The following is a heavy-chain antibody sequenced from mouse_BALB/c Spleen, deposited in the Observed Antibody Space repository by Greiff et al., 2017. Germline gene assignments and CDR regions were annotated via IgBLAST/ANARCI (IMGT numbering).Heavy chain of an antibody. CDR1: GYTFTSYW. J-gene: IGHJ3*01. V-gene: IGHV1S22*01. Sequence: LQQSGPELVKPGASVKLSCKASGYTFTSYWMHWVKQRHGQGLEWIGNIYPGSGSTNYDEKFKSKGTLTVDTSSSTAYMHLSSLTSEDSAVYDCTRTDDYGGFAYWGQGTLVTVSA. CDR2: IYPGSGST. D-gene: IGHD2-4*01. CDR3: TRTDDYGGFAY.